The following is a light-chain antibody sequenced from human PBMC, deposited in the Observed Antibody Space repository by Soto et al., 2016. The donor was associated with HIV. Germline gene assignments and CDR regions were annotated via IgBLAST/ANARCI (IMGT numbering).Light chain of an antibody. CDR2: AAS. J-gene: IGKJ4*01. CDR1: QDINNW. V-gene: IGKV1-12*01. Sequence: DIQMTQSPSSVSASVGDRLTITCRASQDINNWLAWYQQKPGKVPKLLVFAASSLQSGVPSRFSGSGSGTEFTLSITNLQPEDFATYYCQQANSLPLTFGGGTRVRSN. CDR3: QQANSLPLT.